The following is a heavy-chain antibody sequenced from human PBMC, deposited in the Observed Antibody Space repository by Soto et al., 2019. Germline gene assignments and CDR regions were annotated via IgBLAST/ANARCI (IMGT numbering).Heavy chain of an antibody. V-gene: IGHV3-23*01. Sequence: EVQLLESGGGLVQPGGSLRLSCAASEFTFSSYSMSWVRQAPGRGLEWISSISGTGGGTYYADSVKGRFTISRDNSVNTLFLQMDSLRVEDTAIYFCAKDRFANGWYYFDHWGQGTLVSVS. J-gene: IGHJ4*02. CDR2: ISGTGGGT. CDR3: AKDRFANGWYYFDH. CDR1: EFTFSSYS. D-gene: IGHD6-19*01.